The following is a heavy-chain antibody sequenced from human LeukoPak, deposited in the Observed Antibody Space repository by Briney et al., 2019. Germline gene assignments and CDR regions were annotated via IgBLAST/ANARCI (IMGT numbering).Heavy chain of an antibody. CDR1: GFTFSSYI. D-gene: IGHD3-22*01. CDR2: ITSNGDTT. CDR3: VKDDSYYNDSSGRDS. Sequence: TGGSLRLSCSASGFTFSSYIMHWARQAPGKGLEYVSAITSNGDTTYYADSVKGRVTISRDNSKNTLYLQMSSLRAEDTAVYYCVKDDSYYNDSSGRDSWGQGTLVTVSS. J-gene: IGHJ4*02. V-gene: IGHV3-64D*09.